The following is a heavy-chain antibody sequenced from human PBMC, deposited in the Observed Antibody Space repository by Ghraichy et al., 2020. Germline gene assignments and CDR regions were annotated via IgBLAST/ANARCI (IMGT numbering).Heavy chain of an antibody. CDR1: GFSLSTSGMC. Sequence: SGPTLVKPTQTLTLTCTFSGFSLSTSGMCVSWIRQPPGKALEWLARIDWDDDKYYSTSLKTRLTISKDTSKNQVVLTMTNMDPVDTATYYCAARGGSCYPKYGMDVWGQGTTVTVS. J-gene: IGHJ6*02. CDR2: IDWDDDK. V-gene: IGHV2-70*11. D-gene: IGHD2-15*01. CDR3: AARGGSCYPKYGMDV.